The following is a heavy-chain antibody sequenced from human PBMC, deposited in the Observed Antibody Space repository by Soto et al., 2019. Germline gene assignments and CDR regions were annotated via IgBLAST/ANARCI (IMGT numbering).Heavy chain of an antibody. D-gene: IGHD1-26*01. CDR2: ISYDGSNK. CDR1: GFTFSSYG. Sequence: PGGSLRLSCAASGFTFSSYGMHWVRQAPGKGLEWVAVISYDGSNKYYADSVKGRFTISRDNSKNTLYLQMNSLRAEDTAVYYCAKGQHEWELQRIDYWGQGTLVTVSS. V-gene: IGHV3-30*18. CDR3: AKGQHEWELQRIDY. J-gene: IGHJ4*02.